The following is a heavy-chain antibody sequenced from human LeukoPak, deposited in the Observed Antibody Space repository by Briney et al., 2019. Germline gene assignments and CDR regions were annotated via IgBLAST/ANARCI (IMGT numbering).Heavy chain of an antibody. J-gene: IGHJ5*02. CDR1: GYTFTSYY. V-gene: IGHV1-46*01. CDR3: ARARSGTIGRNWFVP. Sequence: ASVKVSCKASGYTFTSYYMHWVRHAPRQGLEWMVIINPSGGSTGYAQKFQGRVTMTRDTSKSTVYMELTSLRFEDTAVYYCARARSGTIGRNWFVPWGQGTLVTVSS. CDR2: INPSGGST. D-gene: IGHD3-10*01.